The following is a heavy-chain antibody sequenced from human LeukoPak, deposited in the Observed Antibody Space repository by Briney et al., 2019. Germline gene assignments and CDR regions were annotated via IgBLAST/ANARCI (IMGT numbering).Heavy chain of an antibody. V-gene: IGHV3-23*01. CDR1: GFTFISYG. CDR3: AKEGDVVPAAMRLY. J-gene: IGHJ4*02. Sequence: AGGSLRLTCAASGFTFISYGMNWVRQAPGMGLEWVSVISGSGGSTYYADSVKGRFTISRDNSKNTLYLQMNSLRAEDTAVYYCAKEGDVVPAAMRLYWGQGTLVTVSS. CDR2: ISGSGGST. D-gene: IGHD2-2*01.